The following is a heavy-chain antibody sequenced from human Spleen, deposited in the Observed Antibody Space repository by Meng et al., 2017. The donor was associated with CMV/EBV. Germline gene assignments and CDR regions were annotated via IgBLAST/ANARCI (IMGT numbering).Heavy chain of an antibody. V-gene: IGHV1-69*05. J-gene: IGHJ4*02. CDR2: IIPIFGTA. CDR3: ASPNDSSVGLDY. CDR1: GGTFSSYA. D-gene: IGHD3-22*01. Sequence: SCKASGGTFSSYAISWVRQAPGQGLEWMGGIIPIFGTANYAQKFQGRVTITTDESTSTAYMELSSLRSEDTAVYYCASPNDSSVGLDYWGQGTLVTVSS.